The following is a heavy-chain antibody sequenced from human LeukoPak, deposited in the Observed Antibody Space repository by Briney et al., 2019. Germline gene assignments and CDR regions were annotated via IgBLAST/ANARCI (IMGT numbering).Heavy chain of an antibody. CDR3: AGKNIVVVTASLHSRLDP. D-gene: IGHD2-21*02. J-gene: IGHJ5*01. CDR1: GFTVNNNY. Sequence: QPRRSLRLSCTAAGFTVNNNYMIWVSQAPGKGLEWGSAIYSGDSTYYTDSVKARFTISRDNSKNTLYLQMNSLRAEDKAVYYCAGKNIVVVTASLHSRLDPWGQGTLVT. V-gene: IGHV3-66*01. CDR2: IYSGDST.